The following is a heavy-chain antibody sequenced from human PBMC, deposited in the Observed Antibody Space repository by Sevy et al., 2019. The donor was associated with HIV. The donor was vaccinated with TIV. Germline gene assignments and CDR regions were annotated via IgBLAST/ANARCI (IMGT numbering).Heavy chain of an antibody. V-gene: IGHV3-30*02. Sequence: GGSLRLSCAASGFTFSNYGIHWVRQAPGKGLEWVAFIRYDGSNKYYADSVKGRFTISRDNSKNTLYLQMNSLRAEDTAVYYCARDLPSAVINPFYYYGLDVWGQGTTVTVSS. CDR3: ARDLPSAVINPFYYYGLDV. CDR2: IRYDGSNK. J-gene: IGHJ6*02. D-gene: IGHD3-22*01. CDR1: GFTFSNYG.